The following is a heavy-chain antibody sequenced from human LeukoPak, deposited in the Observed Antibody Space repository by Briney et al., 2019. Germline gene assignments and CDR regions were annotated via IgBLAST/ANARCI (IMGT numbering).Heavy chain of an antibody. CDR3: ARCSSGWYSKYYFDY. V-gene: IGHV4-34*01. Sequence: SENLSLTCAVYGGSFSGYYWSWIRQPPGKGLEWIGEINHSGSTNYNPSLKSRVTISVDTSKNQFSLKLSSVTAADTAVYYCARCSSGWYSKYYFDYWGQGTLVTVSS. CDR1: GGSFSGYY. D-gene: IGHD6-19*01. CDR2: INHSGST. J-gene: IGHJ4*02.